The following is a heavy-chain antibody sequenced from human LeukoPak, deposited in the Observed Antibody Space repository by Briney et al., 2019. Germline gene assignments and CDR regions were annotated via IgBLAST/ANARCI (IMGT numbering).Heavy chain of an antibody. Sequence: SVKVSCKASGYTITNNWMHWVRQAPGQGLEWMGGIIPFFGTTDYAQKFQGRVTITADTSTSTAYMELTSLRSEDTAMYYCARTKCEDYGDYYYYYYMDVWGKGTTVTVSS. CDR3: ARTKCEDYGDYYYYYYMDV. CDR2: IIPFFGTT. J-gene: IGHJ6*03. V-gene: IGHV1-69*06. CDR1: GYTITNNW. D-gene: IGHD4-17*01.